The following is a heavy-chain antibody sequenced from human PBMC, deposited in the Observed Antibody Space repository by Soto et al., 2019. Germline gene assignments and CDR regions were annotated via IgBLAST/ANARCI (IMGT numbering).Heavy chain of an antibody. CDR2: INHSGST. V-gene: IGHV4-34*01. CDR3: ARFVVTATYWFDP. D-gene: IGHD2-21*02. CDR1: GGSFSGYY. J-gene: IGHJ5*02. Sequence: PSETLSLTCAVYGGSFSGYYWSWIRQPPGKGLEWIGEINHSGSTNYNPSLKSRVTISVDTSKNQFSPKLSSVTAADTAVYYCARFVVTATYWFDPWGQGTLVTVSS.